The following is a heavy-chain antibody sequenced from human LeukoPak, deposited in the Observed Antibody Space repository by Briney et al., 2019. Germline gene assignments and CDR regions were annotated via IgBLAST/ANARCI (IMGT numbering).Heavy chain of an antibody. J-gene: IGHJ1*01. V-gene: IGHV4-38-2*01. D-gene: IGHD2-15*01. CDR2: IYHSGST. Sequence: SETLSLTCAVSGYSISSGYYWGWIRQPPGKGLEWIGSIYHSGSTYYNPSLKSRVTISVDTSKNQFSLKLSSVTAADTAVYYCATPGRTYGSYSGGSCYSSTFVQHWGQGTLVTVSS. CDR1: GYSISSGYY. CDR3: ATPGRTYGSYSGGSCYSSTFVQH.